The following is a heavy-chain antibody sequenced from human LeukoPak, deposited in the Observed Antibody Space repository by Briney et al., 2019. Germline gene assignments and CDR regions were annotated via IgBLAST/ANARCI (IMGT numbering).Heavy chain of an antibody. V-gene: IGHV3-21*01. D-gene: IGHD1-26*01. CDR2: ISSSGDDK. Sequence: GGSLRLSCAASGFTFDSYIVNWARQAPGKGLEWVSSISSSGDDKHYADSVKGRFTISRDNAKNSLYLQMNSLRAEDTALYFCARDPYSGNYGNYYYYYMDVWGKGTTVTISS. J-gene: IGHJ6*03. CDR3: ARDPYSGNYGNYYYYYMDV. CDR1: GFTFDSYI.